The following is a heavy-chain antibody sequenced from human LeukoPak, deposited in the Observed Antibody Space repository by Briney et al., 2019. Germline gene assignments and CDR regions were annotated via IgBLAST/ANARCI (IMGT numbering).Heavy chain of an antibody. D-gene: IGHD3-16*02. CDR3: TRAPHEYDYVWGSYRPFGGMDV. J-gene: IGHJ6*02. CDR2: INHSGST. V-gene: IGHV4-34*01. CDR1: GGSFSGYY. Sequence: PSETLSLTCAVYGGSFSGYYWSWIRQPPGKGLEWIGEINHSGSTNYNPSLKSRVTISVDTSKNQFSLKLSSVTAADTAVYYCTRAPHEYDYVWGSYRPFGGMDVWGQGTTVTVSS.